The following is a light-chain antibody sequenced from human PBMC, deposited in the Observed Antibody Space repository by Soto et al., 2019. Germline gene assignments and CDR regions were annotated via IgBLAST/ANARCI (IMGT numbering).Light chain of an antibody. V-gene: IGLV1-40*01. CDR2: GNN. CDR1: SSNIGAGYD. Sequence: QAVVTQPPSVSGAPGQRVTISCTGSSSNIGAGYDVHWYQQLPGTAPKLLMYGNNIRPSGVPDRFSDSKSGTSASLAITGLQAEDEAAYFCQSYDSSLRGVVFGGGTQLTVL. CDR3: QSYDSSLRGVV. J-gene: IGLJ2*01.